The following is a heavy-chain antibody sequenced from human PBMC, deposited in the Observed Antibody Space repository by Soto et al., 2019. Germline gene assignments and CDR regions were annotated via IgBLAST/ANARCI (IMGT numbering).Heavy chain of an antibody. J-gene: IGHJ6*01. CDR3: ARDFHVFWSSSSYYYGMDV. CDR1: GFTFSSYG. V-gene: IGHV3-33*01. Sequence: PGGPLRLSCAASGFTFSSYGMHWVRQAPGKGLEGVAVIWYDGSNKYYADSEKGRFTISRDNSKNTLYLQMSSLRAEDTAVYYCARDFHVFWSSSSYYYGMDVWGQGTTVTVSS. CDR2: IWYDGSNK. D-gene: IGHD3-3*01.